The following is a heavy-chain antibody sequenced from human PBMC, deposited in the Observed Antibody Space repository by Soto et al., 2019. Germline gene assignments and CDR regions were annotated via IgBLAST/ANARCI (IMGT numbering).Heavy chain of an antibody. V-gene: IGHV3-23*01. CDR2: ISGSGGST. CDR3: AKDRPQIVVVAANDAFDI. Sequence: GGSLRLSCAASGFTFSSYAMSWVRQAPGKGLEWVSAISGSGGSTYYADSVKGRFTISRDNSKNTLYLQMNSLRAEDTAVYYCAKDRPQIVVVAANDAFDIWGQGTMVTVSS. D-gene: IGHD2-15*01. CDR1: GFTFSSYA. J-gene: IGHJ3*02.